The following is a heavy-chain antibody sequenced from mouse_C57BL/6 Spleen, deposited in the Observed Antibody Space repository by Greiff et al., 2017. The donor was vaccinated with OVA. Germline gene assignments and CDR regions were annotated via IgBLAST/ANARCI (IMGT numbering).Heavy chain of an antibody. CDR1: GFTFSDAW. J-gene: IGHJ1*03. V-gene: IGHV6-6*01. Sequence: EVKLLESGGGLVQPGGSMKLSCAASGFTFSDAWMDWVRQSPEKGLEWVAEIRNKANNHATYYAESVKGRFTISRDDSKSSVYLQMNSLRAEDTGIYYCTRDDGYLWYFDVWGTGTTVTVSS. D-gene: IGHD2-3*01. CDR2: IRNKANNHAT. CDR3: TRDDGYLWYFDV.